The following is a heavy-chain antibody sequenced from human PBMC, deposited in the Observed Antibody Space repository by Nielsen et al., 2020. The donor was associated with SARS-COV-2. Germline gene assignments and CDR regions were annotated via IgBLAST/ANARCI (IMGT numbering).Heavy chain of an antibody. CDR1: GGSISSSSYY. CDR2: IYYSGST. CDR3: ARDKADAFDI. V-gene: IGHV4-39*07. Sequence: SETLSLTCTVSGGSISSSSYYWGWIRQPPGKGLEWIGSIYYSGSTYYNPSLKSRVTISVDTSKNQFSLKLSSVTAADTAVYYCARDKADAFDIWGQGTMVTVSS. J-gene: IGHJ3*02.